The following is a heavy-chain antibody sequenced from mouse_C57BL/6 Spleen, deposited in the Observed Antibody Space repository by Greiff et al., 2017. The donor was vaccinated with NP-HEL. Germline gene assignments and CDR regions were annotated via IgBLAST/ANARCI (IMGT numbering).Heavy chain of an antibody. CDR3: TTFYSNDDAY. CDR2: IDPEDGDT. J-gene: IGHJ3*01. CDR1: GFNIKDYY. Sequence: EVKLQESGAELVKPGASVKLSCTASGFNIKDYYMHWVKQRTEQGLEWIGRIDPEDGDTEYAPKFQGKATMTADTSSNTAFLQLSSLTSEDTAVYYCTTFYSNDDAYWGQGTLVTVSA. D-gene: IGHD2-12*01. V-gene: IGHV14-1*01.